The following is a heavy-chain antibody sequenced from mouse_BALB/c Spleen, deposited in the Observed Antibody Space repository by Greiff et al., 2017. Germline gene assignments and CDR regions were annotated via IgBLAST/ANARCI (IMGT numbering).Heavy chain of an antibody. D-gene: IGHD2-2*01. Sequence: EVQLQQSGTVLARPGASVKMSCKASGYSFTSYWMHWVKQRPGQGLEWIGAIYPGNSDTSYNQKFKGKAKLTAVTSASTAYMELSSLTNEDSAVYYCTSPMVTTFFDYWGQGTTLTVSS. CDR2: IYPGNSDT. CDR3: TSPMVTTFFDY. V-gene: IGHV1-5*01. J-gene: IGHJ2*01. CDR1: GYSFTSYW.